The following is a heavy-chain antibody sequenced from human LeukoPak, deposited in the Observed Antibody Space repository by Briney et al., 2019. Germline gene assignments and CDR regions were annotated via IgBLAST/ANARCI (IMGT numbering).Heavy chain of an antibody. CDR3: ASWAGTATGFSGPFDY. CDR1: GFTFSSYG. CDR2: ISYDGSNK. Sequence: GGSLRLSCAASGFTFSSYGMHWGRQAPGKGVEWVAVISYDGSNKYYADSVKGRFTISRDNAKNSLYLQMNSLRAEDTAVYYCASWAGTATGFSGPFDYWGQGTLVTVSS. V-gene: IGHV3-30*03. D-gene: IGHD6-13*01. J-gene: IGHJ4*02.